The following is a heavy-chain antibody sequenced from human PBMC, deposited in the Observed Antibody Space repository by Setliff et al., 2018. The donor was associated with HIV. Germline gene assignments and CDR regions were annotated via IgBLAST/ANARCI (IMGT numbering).Heavy chain of an antibody. Sequence: SVKVSCKASGGTFISYAIGWVRQAPGQGLEWMGGTNPMLGTPNYAQKFQGRVTITTDGSASTVYMELRGLRSEDTAVYYCARDRTYYYEGSGYHSDTWGQGTLVTVSS. CDR2: TNPMLGTP. D-gene: IGHD3-22*01. CDR3: ARDRTYYYEGSGYHSDT. V-gene: IGHV1-69*05. CDR1: GGTFISYA. J-gene: IGHJ5*02.